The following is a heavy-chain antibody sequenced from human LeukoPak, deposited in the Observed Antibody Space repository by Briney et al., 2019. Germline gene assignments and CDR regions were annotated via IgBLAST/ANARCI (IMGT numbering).Heavy chain of an antibody. V-gene: IGHV1-8*01. Sequence: ASVKVSCKASGYTFHSDDINWERQATGQGLEWMGWMNPGTGNTGYAPRFLGRVTMTRDTSTSTAYLHLSSLTSADTAVYYCARGRFDPWGQGTQVIVSS. CDR1: GYTFHSDD. J-gene: IGHJ5*02. CDR3: ARGRFDP. CDR2: MNPGTGNT.